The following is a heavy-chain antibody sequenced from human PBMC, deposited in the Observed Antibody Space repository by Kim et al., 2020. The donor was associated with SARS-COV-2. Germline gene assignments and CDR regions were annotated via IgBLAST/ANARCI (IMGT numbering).Heavy chain of an antibody. CDR3: ARDRGYCSSTSCHYYYYYGMDV. J-gene: IGHJ6*02. V-gene: IGHV3-13*01. Sequence: GGSLRLSCAASGFTFSSYDMHWVRQATGKGLEWVSAIGTAGDTYYPGSVKGRFTISRENAKNSLYLQMNSLRAGDTAVYYCARDRGYCSSTSCHYYYYYGMDVWGQGTTVTVSS. D-gene: IGHD2-2*01. CDR2: IGTAGDT. CDR1: GFTFSSYD.